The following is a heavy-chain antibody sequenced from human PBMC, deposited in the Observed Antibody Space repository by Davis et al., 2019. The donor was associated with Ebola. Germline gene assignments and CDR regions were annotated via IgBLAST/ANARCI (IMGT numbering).Heavy chain of an antibody. V-gene: IGHV1-24*01. D-gene: IGHD1-26*01. CDR2: FDPEDGET. CDR1: GYTLTELS. CDR3: ARGAPPWELDSSDY. Sequence: AASVKVSCKVSGYTLTELSMHWVRQAPGKGLEWMGGFDPEDGETIYAQKFQGRVTMTTDTSTSTAYMELRSLRSDDTAVYYCARGAPPWELDSSDYWGQGTLVTVSS. J-gene: IGHJ4*02.